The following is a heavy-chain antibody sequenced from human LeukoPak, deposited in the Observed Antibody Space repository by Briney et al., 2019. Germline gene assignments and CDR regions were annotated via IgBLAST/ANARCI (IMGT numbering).Heavy chain of an antibody. Sequence: GGSLRLSCAASGFTFDDYAMHWVRQAPGKGLEWVSLISWDGGSTYYADSVKGRFTISRDNSKNSLYLQMNSLRAADPALYYCAKGALWFGEAVDYWGQGTLVTVSS. CDR3: AKGALWFGEAVDY. J-gene: IGHJ4*02. D-gene: IGHD3-10*01. V-gene: IGHV3-43D*04. CDR1: GFTFDDYA. CDR2: ISWDGGST.